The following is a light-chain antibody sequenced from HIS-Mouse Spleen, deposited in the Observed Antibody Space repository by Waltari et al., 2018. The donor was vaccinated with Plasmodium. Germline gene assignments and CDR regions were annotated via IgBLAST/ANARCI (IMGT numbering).Light chain of an antibody. J-gene: IGKJ4*01. CDR3: QQRSNWPSLT. CDR1: QSVSSY. V-gene: IGKV3-11*01. CDR2: DAS. Sequence: EIVLTQSPATLSLSPGERATLSCSASQSVSSYLAWYQQKPGQAPRLLLYDASNRATGIPARCSGSGSGTDFTLTIISLEPEDFAVYYCQQRSNWPSLTFGGGTKVEIK.